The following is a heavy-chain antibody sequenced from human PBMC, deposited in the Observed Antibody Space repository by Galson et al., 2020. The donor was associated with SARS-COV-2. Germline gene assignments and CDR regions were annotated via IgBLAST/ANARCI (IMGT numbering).Heavy chain of an antibody. CDR1: GFSFTSYA. D-gene: IGHD3-10*01. J-gene: IGHJ4*02. V-gene: IGHV3-23*01. Sequence: GESLKISCAASGFSFTSYAMSWVRQAPGKGLEWVSDMSGRRGSTYYADSVNGRFTISRDNSKNTLYLQMNSLRAEDTAVYYCAKELSGGVGAFDYWGQGTLVTVSS. CDR3: AKELSGGVGAFDY. CDR2: MSGRRGST.